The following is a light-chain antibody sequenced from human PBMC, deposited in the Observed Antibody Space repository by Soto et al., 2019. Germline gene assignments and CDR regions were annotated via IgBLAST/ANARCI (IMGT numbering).Light chain of an antibody. Sequence: EVVLTQSAATLSLSPGERATLSWGASQTVSSNVAWYQQRPGQAPRLLIDGAFTRATGVPARFSGSRSGTEFTLTISSPQSEDFALYYCQQHNNWPYTFGQGTRLEIK. CDR1: QTVSSN. CDR3: QQHNNWPYT. CDR2: GAF. J-gene: IGKJ5*01. V-gene: IGKV3-15*01.